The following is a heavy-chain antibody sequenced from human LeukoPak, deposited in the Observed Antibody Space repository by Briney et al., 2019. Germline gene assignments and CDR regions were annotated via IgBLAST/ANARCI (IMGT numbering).Heavy chain of an antibody. CDR2: ISSSSSYT. Sequence: GGSLRLSCAAPGFTFSDYYMSWIRQAPGKGLEWVSYISSSSSYTNYADSVKGRFTISRDNAKNSLYLQMNSLRAEDTAVYYCARVQVPAAYDYWGQGTLVTVSS. V-gene: IGHV3-11*06. CDR1: GFTFSDYY. CDR3: ARVQVPAAYDY. D-gene: IGHD2-2*01. J-gene: IGHJ4*02.